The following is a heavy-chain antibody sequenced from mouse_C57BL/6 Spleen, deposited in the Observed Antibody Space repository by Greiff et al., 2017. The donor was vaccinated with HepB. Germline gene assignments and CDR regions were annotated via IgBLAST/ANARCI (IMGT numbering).Heavy chain of an antibody. Sequence: QVQLQQPGTELVKPGASVKLSCKASGYTFASYWIHWVNQRPGQGLEWIGNINPSNGGTNYNEKFKSKATLTVDKSSSTAYMQLSSLTSEDSAVYYCAKIGDYGLDYFDVWGTGTTVTVSS. CDR1: GYTFASYW. CDR2: INPSNGGT. V-gene: IGHV1-53*01. J-gene: IGHJ1*03. D-gene: IGHD1-1*02. CDR3: AKIGDYGLDYFDV.